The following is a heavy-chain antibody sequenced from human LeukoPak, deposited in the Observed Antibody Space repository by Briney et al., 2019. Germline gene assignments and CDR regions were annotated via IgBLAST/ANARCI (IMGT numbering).Heavy chain of an antibody. CDR3: ARIRGWEGSRSYYYYYMDV. CDR1: GGSISSYY. D-gene: IGHD1-26*01. V-gene: IGHV4-4*07. J-gene: IGHJ6*03. CDR2: IYTSGST. Sequence: SETLSLTCTVSGGSISSYYWSWIRQPAGKGLEWIGRIYTSGSTNYNPSLKSRVTISVDTSRNQLSLRLSSVTAADTAMYYCARIRGWEGSRSYYYYYMDVWGKGTTVTVSS.